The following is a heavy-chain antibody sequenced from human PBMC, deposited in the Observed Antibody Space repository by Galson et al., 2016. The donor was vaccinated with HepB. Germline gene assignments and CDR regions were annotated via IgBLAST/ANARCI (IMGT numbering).Heavy chain of an antibody. CDR2: IHYSGDT. D-gene: IGHD2-2*01. CDR3: ARDWTGTSCFDY. J-gene: IGHJ4*02. V-gene: IGHV4-59*01. Sequence: SETLSLTCTVSGGSINNYFWSWIRQPPGKGLEWIGYIHYSGDTTYNPSLRSRVSMSVDTSRNQFSLNLSSVTAADTAVYFCARDWTGTSCFDYWGREPWSPSPQ. CDR1: GGSINNYF.